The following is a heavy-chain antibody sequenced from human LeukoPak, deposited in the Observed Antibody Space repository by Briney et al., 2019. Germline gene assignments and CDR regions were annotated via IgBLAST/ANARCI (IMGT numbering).Heavy chain of an antibody. CDR1: GFTFSSYA. Sequence: GGSLRLSCAASGFTFSSYAMHWVRQAPGKGLEWVAVISYDGSNKYYADSVKGRFTISRDNSKNTLYLQMNSLRAEDTAVYYCAREYPSTTVYLYYYYGMDVWGQGTTVTVSS. V-gene: IGHV3-30*04. CDR2: ISYDGSNK. J-gene: IGHJ6*02. D-gene: IGHD4-17*01. CDR3: AREYPSTTVYLYYYYGMDV.